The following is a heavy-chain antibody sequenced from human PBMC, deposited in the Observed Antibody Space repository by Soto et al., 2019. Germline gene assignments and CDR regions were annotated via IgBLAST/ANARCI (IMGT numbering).Heavy chain of an antibody. CDR1: GCSVSSGSFN. CDR3: ARVPVEMATIGYYYYYGIYV. D-gene: IGHD5-12*01. J-gene: IGHJ6*02. CDR2: IYYSGGT. Sequence: XETLTLTCTVAGCSVSSGSFNWGWLPQPRGQGLEWIGDIYYSGGTNYNPSLKNRVTISVDTSKDQFPQKLSSGTAADTAVYDCARVPVEMATIGYYYYYGIYVWGQGPTVTVSS. V-gene: IGHV4-61*01.